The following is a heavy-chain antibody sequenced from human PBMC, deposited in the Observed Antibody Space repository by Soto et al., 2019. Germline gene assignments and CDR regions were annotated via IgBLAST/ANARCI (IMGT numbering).Heavy chain of an antibody. CDR1: GGSFSGYY. V-gene: IGHV4-34*01. Sequence: PSETLSLTCAVYGGSFSGYYWSWIRQPPGKGLEWIGEINHSGSANYNPSLKSRVTISVDTSKNQFSLKLSSVTAADTAVYYCARAQSGYYFYYGMDVWGQGTTVTVS. J-gene: IGHJ6*02. D-gene: IGHD3-3*01. CDR2: INHSGSA. CDR3: ARAQSGYYFYYGMDV.